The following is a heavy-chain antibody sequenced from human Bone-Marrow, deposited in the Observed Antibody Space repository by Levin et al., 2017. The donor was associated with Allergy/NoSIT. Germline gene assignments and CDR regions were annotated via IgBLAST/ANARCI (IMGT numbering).Heavy chain of an antibody. D-gene: IGHD6-19*01. CDR3: AREAAGWIRLNYYFYMDV. Sequence: SQTLSLTCAVSGGSIPSSNWWSWVRQSPGMGLEWIGEIYHSGSTNYNPSLKSRVTISVDKSKNQFSLKLTSVTAADTAVYYCAREAAGWIRLNYYFYMDVWGKGTTVTVSS. J-gene: IGHJ6*03. V-gene: IGHV4-4*02. CDR2: IYHSGST. CDR1: GGSIPSSNW.